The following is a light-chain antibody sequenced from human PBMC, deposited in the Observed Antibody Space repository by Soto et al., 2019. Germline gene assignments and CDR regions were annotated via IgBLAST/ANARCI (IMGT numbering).Light chain of an antibody. J-gene: IGKJ3*01. V-gene: IGKV1-39*01. Sequence: DIQMTQSPSSLSASVGDRVTITCRASQSISSYLNWYQQKPGKAPEFLVYAASSLQSGVPSRFSGSGSGTDFTLTISSLQPEYFATYYCQQSYRTPLTFGPGTKVDIK. CDR3: QQSYRTPLT. CDR1: QSISSY. CDR2: AAS.